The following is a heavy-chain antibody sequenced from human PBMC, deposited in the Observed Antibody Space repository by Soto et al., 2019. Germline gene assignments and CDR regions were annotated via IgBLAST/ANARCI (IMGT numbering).Heavy chain of an antibody. D-gene: IGHD6-13*01. V-gene: IGHV5-51*01. CDR2: IYPGDSDT. CDR3: ARQLAAAGSFYYYYYGMDV. CDR1: GYSFTSYW. J-gene: IGHJ6*02. Sequence: ESLKISCKGSGYSFTSYWIGWVRQMPGKGLEWMGIIYPGDSDTRYSPSFQGQVTISADKSISTAYLQWSSLKASDTAMYYCARQLAAAGSFYYYYYGMDVWGQGTTVTVSS.